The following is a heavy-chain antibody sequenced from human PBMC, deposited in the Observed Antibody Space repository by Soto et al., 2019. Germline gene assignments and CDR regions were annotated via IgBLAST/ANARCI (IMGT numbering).Heavy chain of an antibody. J-gene: IGHJ4*02. D-gene: IGHD3-22*01. V-gene: IGHV3-23*01. CDR2: ISGSGGST. Sequence: GGSLRLSCAASGFTFSSYAMSWVRQAPGKGLEWVSAISGSGGSTYYADSVKGRFTISRDNSKNTLYLQMNSLRAEDTAVYYCAKDRDYYDSSGSPGYWGQGTLVTVYS. CDR1: GFTFSSYA. CDR3: AKDRDYYDSSGSPGY.